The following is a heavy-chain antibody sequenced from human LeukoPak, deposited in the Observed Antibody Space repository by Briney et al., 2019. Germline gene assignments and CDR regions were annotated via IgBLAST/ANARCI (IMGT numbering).Heavy chain of an antibody. Sequence: VASVKVSCKASGYTFVNFGLIWVRQAPGQGLEWMGWISAYNGNTNYAQKLQGRVTMTTDTSTSTAYMELRSLRSDDTAVYYCARDIPSITIFGVVIPPYYYYYYMDVWGKGTTVTISS. CDR1: GYTFVNFG. CDR2: ISAYNGNT. V-gene: IGHV1-18*01. D-gene: IGHD3-3*01. CDR3: ARDIPSITIFGVVIPPYYYYYYMDV. J-gene: IGHJ6*03.